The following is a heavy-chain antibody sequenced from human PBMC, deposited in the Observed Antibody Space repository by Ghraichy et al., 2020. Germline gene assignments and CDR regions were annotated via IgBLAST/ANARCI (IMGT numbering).Heavy chain of an antibody. CDR3: AKEPVRGPNFGWYNYHGMEG. CDR1: GFTFSSFA. Sequence: GGSLRLSCAASGFTFSSFAMSWVRQAPGKGLEWVSVISDSGSNTYYTDSVKGRFTISRDNSKNTLSLQMNSLRAEDTAVYYCAKEPVRGPNFGWYNYHGMEGWGQGTTVTVSS. V-gene: IGHV3-23*01. J-gene: IGHJ6*02. CDR2: ISDSGSNT. D-gene: IGHD3-10*01.